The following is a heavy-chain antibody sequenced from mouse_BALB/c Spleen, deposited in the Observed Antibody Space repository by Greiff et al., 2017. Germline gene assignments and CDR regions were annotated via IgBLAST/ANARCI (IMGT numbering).Heavy chain of an antibody. CDR2: IDPANGNT. V-gene: IGHV14-3*02. J-gene: IGHJ3*01. CDR1: GFNIKDTY. D-gene: IGHD2-12*01. CDR3: AYSAWFAY. Sequence: VQLQQPGAELVKPGASVKLSCTASGFNIKDTYMHWVKQRPEQGLEWIGRIDPANGNTKYDPKFQGKATITADTSSNTAYLQLSSLTSEDTAVYYCAYSAWFAYWGQGTLVTVSA.